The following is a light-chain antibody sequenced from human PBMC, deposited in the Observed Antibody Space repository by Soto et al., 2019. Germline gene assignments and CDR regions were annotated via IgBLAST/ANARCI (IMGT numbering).Light chain of an antibody. CDR3: QQFDNLPYT. CDR2: DAS. Sequence: DIQMTQSPSSLSASVGDRVTITCQARQDISNYLNWYQQKPGKAPSLLIYDASSLETGVPSRFSGSGSGTHFTFTISSLQPEDIATYYCQQFDNLPYTFGQGTKLEIK. V-gene: IGKV1-33*01. CDR1: QDISNY. J-gene: IGKJ2*01.